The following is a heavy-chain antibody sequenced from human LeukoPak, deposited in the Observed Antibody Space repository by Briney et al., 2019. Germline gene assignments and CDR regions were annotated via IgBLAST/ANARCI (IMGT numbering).Heavy chain of an antibody. CDR1: GGSISSGSYY. Sequence: SETLSLTCTVSGGSISSGSYYWSWIRQPAGKGLEWIGRIYTSGSTNYNPSLKSRVTISVDTSKNQFSLKLSSVTAADTAVYYCASRRVVPALNYYYYYMDVWGKGTTVTVSS. V-gene: IGHV4-61*02. D-gene: IGHD2-2*01. J-gene: IGHJ6*03. CDR2: IYTSGST. CDR3: ASRRVVPALNYYYYYMDV.